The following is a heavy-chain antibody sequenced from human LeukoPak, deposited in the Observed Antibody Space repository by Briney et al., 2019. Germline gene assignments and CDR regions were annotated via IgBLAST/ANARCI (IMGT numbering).Heavy chain of an antibody. CDR1: GFTFSSYS. D-gene: IGHD3-3*01. CDR3: AREVKYDFWSGYYGDDAFDI. Sequence: GSLRLSCAASGFTFSSYSMNWVRQAPGKGLEWVSSISSSSSYIYYADSVKGRFTISRDNAKNSLYLQMNSLRAEDTAVYYCAREVKYDFWSGYYGDDAFDIWGQGTMVTVSS. J-gene: IGHJ3*02. CDR2: ISSSSSYI. V-gene: IGHV3-21*01.